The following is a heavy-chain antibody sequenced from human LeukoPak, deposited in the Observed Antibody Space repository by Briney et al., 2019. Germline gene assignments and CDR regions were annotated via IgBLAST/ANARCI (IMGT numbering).Heavy chain of an antibody. CDR2: IYTSGST. J-gene: IGHJ4*02. D-gene: IGHD3-9*01. V-gene: IGHV4-61*02. Sequence: ASETLSLTCTVSGGSISSGSYYWSWIRQPAGKGLEWIGRIYTSGSTNYNPSLKSRVTISVDTSKNQFSLKLSSVTAADTAVYYCAREKKDVLRYFDWTMYYFDYWGQGTLVTVSS. CDR1: GGSISSGSYY. CDR3: AREKKDVLRYFDWTMYYFDY.